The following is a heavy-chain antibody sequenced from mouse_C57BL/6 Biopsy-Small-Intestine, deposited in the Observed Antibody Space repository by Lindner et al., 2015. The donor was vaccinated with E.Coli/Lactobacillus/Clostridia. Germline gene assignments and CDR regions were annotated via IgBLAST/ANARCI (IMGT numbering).Heavy chain of an antibody. Sequence: VQLQESGPELVKSGASVKISCKASGCSFTGNYMNWVKQSPEKSLEWIGEINPSTGSTTYNQKFRAKATLTVDKSSSTAYMQFKSLTSEDSAVYYCARREVYYFDYWGQGTTLTVSS. CDR1: GCSFTGNY. V-gene: IGHV1-42*01. J-gene: IGHJ2*01. CDR2: INPSTGST. CDR3: ARREVYYFDY.